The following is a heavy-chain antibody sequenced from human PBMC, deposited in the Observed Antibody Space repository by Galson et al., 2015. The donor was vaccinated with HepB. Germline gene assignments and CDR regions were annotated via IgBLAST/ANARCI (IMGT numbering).Heavy chain of an antibody. CDR3: ARQNCSGGTCGTVGGFFDY. J-gene: IGHJ4*02. Sequence: SLRLSCAASGFTFSTYRMSWVRQAPGKGLEWVANIKENGSETYYANSVNGRFAISRENARNSLFLQMNSLRVEDTAVYYCARQNCSGGTCGTVGGFFDYWGQGTQVTASS. V-gene: IGHV3-7*03. D-gene: IGHD2-15*01. CDR1: GFTFSTYR. CDR2: IKENGSET.